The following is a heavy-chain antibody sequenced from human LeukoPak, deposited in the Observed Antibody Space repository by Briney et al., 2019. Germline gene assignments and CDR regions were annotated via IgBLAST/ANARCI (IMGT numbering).Heavy chain of an antibody. Sequence: PGRSLRLSCAASGFTFSSYAMHWVRQAPGEGLEWVAVISYDGSNKYYADSVKGRFTISRDNSKNTLYLQMNSLRAEDTAVYYCARLSGFQFDYWGQGTLVTVSS. D-gene: IGHD6-19*01. V-gene: IGHV3-30-3*01. J-gene: IGHJ4*02. CDR2: ISYDGSNK. CDR3: ARLSGFQFDY. CDR1: GFTFSSYA.